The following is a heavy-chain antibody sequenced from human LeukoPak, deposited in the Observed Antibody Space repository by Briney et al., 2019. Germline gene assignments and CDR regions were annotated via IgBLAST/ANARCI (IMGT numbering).Heavy chain of an antibody. CDR2: ISTTGGST. CDR1: GFIFNNYA. Sequence: GGSLRLSCAASGFIFNNYAMSWVRQAPGKGLEWVSAISTTGGSTYYADSVKGRFTISRDNSKNTLYLQMNSLRAEDTAVYYCASGSGSYRTPYYYMDVWGTGTTVTVSS. J-gene: IGHJ6*03. V-gene: IGHV3-23*01. CDR3: ASGSGSYRTPYYYMDV. D-gene: IGHD3-10*01.